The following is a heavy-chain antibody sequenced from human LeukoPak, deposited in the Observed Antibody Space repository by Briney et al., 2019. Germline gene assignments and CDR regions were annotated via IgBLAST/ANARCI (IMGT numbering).Heavy chain of an antibody. J-gene: IGHJ6*03. V-gene: IGHV4-34*01. Sequence: SETLSLTCAVYGGSFSGYYWSWIRQPPGKGLEWIGSIYYSGSTYYNPSLKSRVTISLDTSKNQFSLKLSSVTAADTAVYYCARLDYYYYYMDVWGKGTTVTVSS. CDR1: GGSFSGYY. CDR3: ARLDYYYYYMDV. CDR2: IYYSGST.